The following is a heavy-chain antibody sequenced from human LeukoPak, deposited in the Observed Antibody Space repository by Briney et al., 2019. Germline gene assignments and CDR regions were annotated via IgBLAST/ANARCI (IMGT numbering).Heavy chain of an antibody. J-gene: IGHJ4*02. CDR2: INAGNGNT. V-gene: IGHV1-3*01. Sequence: ASVKVSCKASGYTFTSYAMHWVRQAPGQRLEWMGWINAGNGNTKYSQKFQGRVTITRDTSASTAYMELSSLRSEDTAVYYCARASVVVITSAPDYWGQGILVTVSS. CDR1: GYTFTSYA. D-gene: IGHD3-22*01. CDR3: ARASVVVITSAPDY.